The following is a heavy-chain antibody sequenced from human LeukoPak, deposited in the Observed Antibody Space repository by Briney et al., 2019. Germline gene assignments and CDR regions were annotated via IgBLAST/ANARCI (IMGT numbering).Heavy chain of an antibody. CDR1: GGSFSGYY. CDR2: INHSGST. Sequence: SETLSLTCAVYGGSFSGYYWSWIRQPPGKGLEWIREINHSGSTNYNPSLKSRVTISVDTSKNQFSLKLSSVTAADTAVYYCARAPSAGRYYYYGMDVWGQGTTVTVSS. J-gene: IGHJ6*02. CDR3: ARAPSAGRYYYYGMDV. V-gene: IGHV4-34*01.